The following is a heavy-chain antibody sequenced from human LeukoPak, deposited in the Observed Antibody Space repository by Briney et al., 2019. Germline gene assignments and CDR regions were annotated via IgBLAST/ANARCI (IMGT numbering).Heavy chain of an antibody. CDR2: ISAYNGNT. J-gene: IGHJ4*02. CDR3: AKDAHGYSISWPFDY. D-gene: IGHD6-13*01. CDR1: GYTFTSYG. Sequence: GASVKVSCKASGYTFTSYGISWVRQAPGQGLEWMGWISAYNGNTNYAQKLQGRVTMTTDTSTSTAYMELRSLRSDDTAVYYCAKDAHGYSISWPFDYWGQGTLVTVSS. V-gene: IGHV1-18*01.